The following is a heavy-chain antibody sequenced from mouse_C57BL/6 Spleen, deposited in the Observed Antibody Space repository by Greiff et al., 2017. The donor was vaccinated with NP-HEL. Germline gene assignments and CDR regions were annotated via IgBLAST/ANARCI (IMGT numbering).Heavy chain of an antibody. J-gene: IGHJ2*01. CDR3: ANGFLDY. CDR1: GYTFTDYY. Sequence: EVQLQQSGPELVKPGASVKISCKASGYTFTDYYMNWVKQSHGKSLEWIGDINPNNGGTSYNQKFKGKATLTVDKSSSTAYMELRSLTSEDSAVYYCANGFLDYWGQGTTLTVSS. V-gene: IGHV1-26*01. D-gene: IGHD2-2*01. CDR2: INPNNGGT.